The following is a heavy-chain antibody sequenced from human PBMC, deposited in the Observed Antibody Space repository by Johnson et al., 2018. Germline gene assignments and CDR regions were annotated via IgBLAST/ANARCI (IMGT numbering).Heavy chain of an antibody. V-gene: IGHV3-13*01. CDR3: ARGKGSRSDYLDY. D-gene: IGHD3-10*01. CDR1: GFTFSSYD. CDR2: IGTAGDT. Sequence: VQLVESGGGLVQPGGSLRLSCAASGFTFSSYDMHWVRQATGKGLEWVSAIGTAGDTYYPGSVKGRFTISRENAKNSWYLQMNSLRAGETAVYYCARGKGSRSDYLDYWGQGTLVTGSS. J-gene: IGHJ4*02.